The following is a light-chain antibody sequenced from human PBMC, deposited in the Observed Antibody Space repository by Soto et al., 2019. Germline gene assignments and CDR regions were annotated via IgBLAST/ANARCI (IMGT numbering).Light chain of an antibody. CDR1: SSDVGGYNY. CDR2: EVS. CDR3: SSYTSSSTLL. J-gene: IGLJ1*01. Sequence: QSALTQPASVSGSPGQSITISCTGTSSDVGGYNYVSWYQQHPGQAPKLMIYEVSTRPSGVSNRFSGSKSGNTASLTISGLQAEDEADYYCSSYTSSSTLLFGTGTKVTVL. V-gene: IGLV2-14*01.